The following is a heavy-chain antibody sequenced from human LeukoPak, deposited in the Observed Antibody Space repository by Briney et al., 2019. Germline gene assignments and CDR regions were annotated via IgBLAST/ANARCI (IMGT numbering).Heavy chain of an antibody. J-gene: IGHJ4*02. D-gene: IGHD4-17*01. CDR1: GYTFTSYG. CDR3: ARLPCGEDFDY. V-gene: IGHV1-18*01. Sequence: ASVKVSCKASGYTFTSYGISWVRHAPAQGHEWKGWISAYNGNTNNAQKHQGRVTMTTDTSTSTAYMELRSLRSDDTAVYYCARLPCGEDFDYWGQGTLVTVSS. CDR2: ISAYNGNT.